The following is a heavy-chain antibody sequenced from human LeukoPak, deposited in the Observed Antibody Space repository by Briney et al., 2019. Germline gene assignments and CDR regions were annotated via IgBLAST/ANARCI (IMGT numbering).Heavy chain of an antibody. CDR1: GGSISSSNW. D-gene: IGHD3-9*01. CDR3: ARDRPSPLRYFDWLLPVDAFDI. CDR2: IYHSGST. Sequence: SETLSLTCTVSGGSISSSNWWSWVRQPPGKGLEWIGEIYHSGSTNYNPSLKSRVTISVDKSKNQFSLKLSSVTAADTAVYYCARDRPSPLRYFDWLLPVDAFDIWGQGTMVTVSS. J-gene: IGHJ3*02. V-gene: IGHV4-4*02.